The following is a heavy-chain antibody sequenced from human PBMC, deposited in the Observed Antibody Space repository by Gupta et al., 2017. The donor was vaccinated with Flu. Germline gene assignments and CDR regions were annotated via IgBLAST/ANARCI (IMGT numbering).Heavy chain of an antibody. CDR1: GFPFSSYE. CDR2: ISIRYNT. J-gene: IGHJ4*02. CDR3: ARGHWDS. V-gene: IGHV3-48*03. Sequence: EVQVVESGGGLVQPGGSLRIACVGSGFPFSSYEMSWVRQAPGKGLEWISFISIRYNTWYADSVRGRFTSARDNAKNSLYMQMNSLRADDTAVYYCARGHWDSWGQGTLVTVSS.